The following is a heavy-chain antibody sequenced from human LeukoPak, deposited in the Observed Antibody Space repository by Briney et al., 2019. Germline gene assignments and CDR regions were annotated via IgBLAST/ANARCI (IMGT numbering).Heavy chain of an antibody. CDR3: ARDDFRIYDSSGYSLH. D-gene: IGHD3-22*01. J-gene: IGHJ4*02. CDR2: INPNSGST. Sequence: GASVKVSCKASGYTFTGYYMHWVRQAPGQGLEWMGWINPNSGSTNYAQKFQGRVTMTRDTSISTAYMELGRLRSDDTAVYYCARDDFRIYDSSGYSLHWGQGTQVTVSS. V-gene: IGHV1-2*02. CDR1: GYTFTGYY.